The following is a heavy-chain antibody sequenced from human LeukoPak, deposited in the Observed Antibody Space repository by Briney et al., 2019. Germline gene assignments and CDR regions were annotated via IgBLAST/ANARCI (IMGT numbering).Heavy chain of an antibody. V-gene: IGHV4-59*01. D-gene: IGHD6-19*01. CDR1: GGSISSCY. J-gene: IGHJ3*02. CDR2: IYYSGST. CDR3: ARATGRYSSGWHGDAFDI. Sequence: PSETLSLTCTVSGGSISSCYWSWIRQPPGKGLEWIGYIYYSGSTNYNPSLKSRVTISVDTSKNQFSLKLSSVTAADTAVYYCARATGRYSSGWHGDAFDIWGQGTMVTVSS.